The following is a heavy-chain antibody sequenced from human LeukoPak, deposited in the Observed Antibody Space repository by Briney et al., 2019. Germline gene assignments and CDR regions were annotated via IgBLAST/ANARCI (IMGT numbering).Heavy chain of an antibody. CDR2: INHSGST. J-gene: IGHJ5*02. CDR1: GGSFSGYY. D-gene: IGHD1-1*01. Sequence: PSETLSLTGAVYGGSFSGYYWSWIRQPPGKGLEWIGEINHSGSTNYNPSLKSRVTISVDTSKNQFSLKLSSVTAADTAVYYCARGRSYNWNDFDPWGQGTLVTVSS. V-gene: IGHV4-34*01. CDR3: ARGRSYNWNDFDP.